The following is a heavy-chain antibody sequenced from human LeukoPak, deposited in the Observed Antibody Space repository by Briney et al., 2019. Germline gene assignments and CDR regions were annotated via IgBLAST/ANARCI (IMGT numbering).Heavy chain of an antibody. CDR1: GVTFSSYA. CDR2: ISGSGGST. CDR3: AKGYGGMYYDFWSGYYRLDAFDI. J-gene: IGHJ3*02. D-gene: IGHD3-3*01. V-gene: IGHV3-23*01. Sequence: GGSLRLSCAASGVTFSSYAMSWVRQAPGQGLEWVSAISGSGGSTYYADSVKGRFTISRDNSKNTLYLQMNSLRAEDTAVYYCAKGYGGMYYDFWSGYYRLDAFDIWGQGTMVTVSS.